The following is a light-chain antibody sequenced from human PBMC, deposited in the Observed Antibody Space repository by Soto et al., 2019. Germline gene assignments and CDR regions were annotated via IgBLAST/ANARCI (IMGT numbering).Light chain of an antibody. CDR2: GAS. V-gene: IGKV3-20*01. Sequence: EIVLTQSPGTLSLSPGERATLSCRASQSVSSSYLAWYQQKPGQAPRLLIYGASTRATGIPARFSGSGSGTEFTLTISRLEPEDFAVYYCQQYGSSPPTWTFGQGTKWIS. J-gene: IGKJ1*01. CDR1: QSVSSSY. CDR3: QQYGSSPPTWT.